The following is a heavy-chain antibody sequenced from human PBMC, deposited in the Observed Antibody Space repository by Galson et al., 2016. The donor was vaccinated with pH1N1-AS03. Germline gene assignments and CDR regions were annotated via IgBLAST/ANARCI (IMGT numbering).Heavy chain of an antibody. J-gene: IGHJ4*02. CDR1: GYSFINYW. D-gene: IGHD2-8*01. Sequence: QSGAEVKKPGESLKISCKGSGYSFINYWIVWVRQMPGKGLEWMGITNPGNSDIRYSPSLRGQVTISADKSISPAYLQWSSLEASDSAIYFCARPSPLGIPGHNGLYAFAFWGQGTLVTVSS. CDR3: ARPSPLGIPGHNGLYAFAF. CDR2: TNPGNSDI. V-gene: IGHV5-51*01.